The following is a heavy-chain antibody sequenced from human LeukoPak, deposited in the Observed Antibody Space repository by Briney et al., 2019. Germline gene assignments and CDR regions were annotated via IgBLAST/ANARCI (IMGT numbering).Heavy chain of an antibody. CDR1: GYTFTGYY. D-gene: IGHD1-26*01. CDR2: ISAYNGNT. CDR3: ARDGIMGGATPPGDY. Sequence: GASVKVSCKASGYTFTGYYMHWVRQAPGQGLEWMGWISAYNGNTNYAQKLQGRVTMTTDTSTSTAYMELRSLRSDDTAVYYCARDGIMGGATPPGDYWGQGTLVTVSS. V-gene: IGHV1-18*04. J-gene: IGHJ4*02.